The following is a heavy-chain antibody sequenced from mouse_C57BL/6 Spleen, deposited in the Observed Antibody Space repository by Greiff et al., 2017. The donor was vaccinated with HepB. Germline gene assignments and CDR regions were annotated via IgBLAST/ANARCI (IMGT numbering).Heavy chain of an antibody. J-gene: IGHJ3*01. CDR1: GYAFSSSW. Sequence: VQLQQSGPELVKPGASVKISCKASGYAFSSSWMNWVKQRPGKGLEWIGRIYPGDGDTNYNGKFKGKATLTADKSSSTAYMQLSSLTSEDSAVYFCANNYYGSSYWFAYWGQVTLVTVSA. CDR3: ANNYYGSSYWFAY. V-gene: IGHV1-82*01. CDR2: IYPGDGDT. D-gene: IGHD1-1*01.